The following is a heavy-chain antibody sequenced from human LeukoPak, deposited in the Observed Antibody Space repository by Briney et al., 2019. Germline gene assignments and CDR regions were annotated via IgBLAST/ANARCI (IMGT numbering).Heavy chain of an antibody. Sequence: PGGSLRLSCAASGFTFSSYSMNWVRQAPGKGLEWVSSISSSSSYIYYADSVKGRFTISRDNVKNSLYLEMNSLRAEDTAVYYCARDTVGARYYFDCWGQGTLVTVSS. CDR2: ISSSSSYI. J-gene: IGHJ4*02. V-gene: IGHV3-21*01. CDR3: ARDTVGARYYFDC. D-gene: IGHD1-26*01. CDR1: GFTFSSYS.